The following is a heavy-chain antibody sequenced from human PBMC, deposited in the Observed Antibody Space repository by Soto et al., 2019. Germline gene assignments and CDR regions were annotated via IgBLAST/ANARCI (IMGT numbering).Heavy chain of an antibody. CDR1: GFSLKTYG. J-gene: IGHJ4*02. CDR2: IWFDGGNK. CDR3: ARGIYHLGY. Sequence: QVQLVESGGGVVQPGRSLRLSCAASGFSLKTYGMHWVRQAPGKGLEWVAVIWFDGGNKYYADSVKGRFTISRDESRNTLYRQMNSLRAEDTAMYYCARGIYHLGYWGPGTLVTVSS. D-gene: IGHD5-12*01. V-gene: IGHV3-33*01.